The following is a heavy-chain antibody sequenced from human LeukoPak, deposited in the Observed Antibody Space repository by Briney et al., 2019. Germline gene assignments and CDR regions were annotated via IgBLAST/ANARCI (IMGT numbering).Heavy chain of an antibody. CDR3: VRNRYYYGSRNYGVPNWSDP. CDR2: IYYSGST. D-gene: IGHD3-10*01. Sequence: SETLSLTCTVSGGSISSNSYYWGWIRQPPGKGLKWIGSIYYSGSTYYNPSLKSRVTISVDTSKNQFSLKLSSVTAADTAVYYRVRNRYYYGSRNYGVPNWSDPWGQGTLVTVSS. J-gene: IGHJ5*02. CDR1: GGSISSNSYY. V-gene: IGHV4-39*01.